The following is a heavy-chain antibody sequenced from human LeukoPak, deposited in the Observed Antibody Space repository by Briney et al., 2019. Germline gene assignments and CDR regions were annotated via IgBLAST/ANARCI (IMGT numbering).Heavy chain of an antibody. J-gene: IGHJ6*03. CDR2: MNPNSGNT. CDR3: ARGLGLPLTFYYYMDV. CDR1: GYTFTSYD. D-gene: IGHD5-12*01. V-gene: IGHV1-8*03. Sequence: GASVKVSCKASGYTFTSYDINWVRQATGQGLEWMGWMNPNSGNTGYAQKFQGRVTITRNTSISTAYMELSSLRSEDTAVYYCARGLGLPLTFYYYMDVWGKGTTVTVSS.